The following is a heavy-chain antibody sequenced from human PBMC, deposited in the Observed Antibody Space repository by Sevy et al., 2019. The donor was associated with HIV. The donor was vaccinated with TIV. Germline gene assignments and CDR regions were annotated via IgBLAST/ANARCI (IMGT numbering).Heavy chain of an antibody. V-gene: IGHV3-23*01. D-gene: IGHD6-19*01. Sequence: GVSLRLSCVASGFTSSSYAMSWVRQAPGKGLEWVSSISESGAMTYYADSVKGRFTISRDNSKSTLYLQMNSLRAEDTAIYYCAKASIEVAATTGGVFDYWGQGTLVTVSS. CDR1: GFTSSSYA. J-gene: IGHJ4*02. CDR2: ISESGAMT. CDR3: AKASIEVAATTGGVFDY.